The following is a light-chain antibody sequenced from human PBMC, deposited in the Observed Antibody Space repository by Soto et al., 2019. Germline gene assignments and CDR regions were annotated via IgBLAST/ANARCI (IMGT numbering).Light chain of an antibody. CDR2: AAS. CDR3: QQNHNWPYT. Sequence: IVMTQSPVTLSVSPGERATLSCRASQSLGSALAWYQQKPGQAPRLLIYAASSRVTNIPARISGSGSGTKFTLTISSLQSEDAAVYYCQQNHNWPYTFGQGTKVDIK. J-gene: IGKJ2*01. CDR1: QSLGSA. V-gene: IGKV3D-15*01.